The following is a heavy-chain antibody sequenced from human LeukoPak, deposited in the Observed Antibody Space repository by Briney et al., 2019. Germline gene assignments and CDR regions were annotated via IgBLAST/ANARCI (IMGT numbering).Heavy chain of an antibody. J-gene: IGHJ4*02. V-gene: IGHV3-74*01. CDR3: ARVPTDYGDYSFDY. CDR2: INSDGSST. D-gene: IGHD4-17*01. CDR1: GFTFSSYW. Sequence: AGGSLRLSCAASGFTFSSYWMHWVRQAPGKGLVRVSRINSDGSSTSYADSVKGRFTISRDNAKNTLYLQMNSLRAEDTAVYYCARVPTDYGDYSFDYWGQGTLVTVSS.